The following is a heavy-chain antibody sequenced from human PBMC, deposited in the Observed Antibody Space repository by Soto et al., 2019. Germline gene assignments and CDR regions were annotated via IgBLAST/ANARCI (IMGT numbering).Heavy chain of an antibody. D-gene: IGHD2-2*01. CDR1: GGSISSSSYY. CDR2: IYYSGST. V-gene: IGHV4-39*01. Sequence: SETLSLTCTVSGGSISSSSYYWGWIRQPPGKGLEWIGSIYYSGSTYYNPSLKSRVTISVDTSKNQFSLKLSSVTAADTAVYYCAKQGYCSSTSCYGLFSWFDPWGQGTLVTVSS. CDR3: AKQGYCSSTSCYGLFSWFDP. J-gene: IGHJ5*02.